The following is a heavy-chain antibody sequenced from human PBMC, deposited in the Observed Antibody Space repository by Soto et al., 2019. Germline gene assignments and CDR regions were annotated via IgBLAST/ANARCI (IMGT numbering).Heavy chain of an antibody. V-gene: IGHV1-69*05. Sequence: SVKVSCKASGGTFSSYAISWVRQAPGQGLEWMGGIIPIFGTANYAQKFQGRVTMTRNSSISTAYMELSSLRSEDTAVYYCSSGWYEYYYYGMDVWGQGTTVTVSS. CDR1: GGTFSSYA. D-gene: IGHD6-19*01. CDR3: SSGWYEYYYYGMDV. CDR2: IIPIFGTA. J-gene: IGHJ6*02.